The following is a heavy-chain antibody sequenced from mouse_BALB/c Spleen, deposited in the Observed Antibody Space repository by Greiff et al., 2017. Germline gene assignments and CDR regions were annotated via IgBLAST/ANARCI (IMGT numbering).Heavy chain of an antibody. CDR1: GFTFSDYY. V-gene: IGHV5-4*02. CDR2: ISDGGSYT. CDR3: ARGLGYAMDY. Sequence: EVKVEESGGGLVKPGGSLKLSCAASGFTFSDYYMYWVRQTPEKRLEWVATISDGGSYTYYPDSVKGRFTISRDNAKNNLYLQMSSLKSEDTAMYYCARGLGYAMDYWGQGTSVTVSS. J-gene: IGHJ4*01. D-gene: IGHD4-1*01.